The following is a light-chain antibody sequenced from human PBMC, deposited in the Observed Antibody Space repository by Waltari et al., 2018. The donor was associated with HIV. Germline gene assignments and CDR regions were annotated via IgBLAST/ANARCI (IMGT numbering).Light chain of an antibody. J-gene: IGLJ3*02. Sequence: QSVLTQPPSVSGAPGQRVTFSCTGSSSNIGAGYDVHWYQQLPGTAPKLLIFRNVNRPSGVPDRFAGSKSGTSASLAITGLQAEDEADFYCQSYDTSLGGWVFGGGTKLTDL. V-gene: IGLV1-40*01. CDR2: RNV. CDR1: SSNIGAGYD. CDR3: QSYDTSLGGWV.